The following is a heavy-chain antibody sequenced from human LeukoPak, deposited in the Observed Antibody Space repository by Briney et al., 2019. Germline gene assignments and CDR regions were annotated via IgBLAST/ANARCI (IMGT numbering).Heavy chain of an antibody. J-gene: IGHJ3*02. V-gene: IGHV4-38-2*01. Sequence: SETLSLTCAVSGYSISSGYYWGWIRQPPGKGLEWIGSIYHSGSTYYNPSLKSRVTISVDTSKNQFSLKLSSVTAADTAVYYCASTYAYYDFWSGRGDAFDIWGQGTMVTVSS. D-gene: IGHD3-3*01. CDR3: ASTYAYYDFWSGRGDAFDI. CDR2: IYHSGST. CDR1: GYSISSGYY.